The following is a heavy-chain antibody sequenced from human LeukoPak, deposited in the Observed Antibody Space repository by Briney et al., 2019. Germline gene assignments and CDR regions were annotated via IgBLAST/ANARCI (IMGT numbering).Heavy chain of an antibody. V-gene: IGHV3-7*01. Sequence: GGSLRLSCAASGFTFSSYWMSWVRQAPGKGLEWVANIKQDGSEKYYVDSVKGRFTISRDNAKNSLYLQMNSLRAEHTAVYYCASPDYGDSYGMDVWGQGTTVTVSS. J-gene: IGHJ6*02. CDR3: ASPDYGDSYGMDV. CDR1: GFTFSSYW. CDR2: IKQDGSEK. D-gene: IGHD4-17*01.